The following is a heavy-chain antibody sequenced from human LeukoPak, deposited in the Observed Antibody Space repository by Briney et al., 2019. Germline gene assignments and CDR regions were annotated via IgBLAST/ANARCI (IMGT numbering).Heavy chain of an antibody. D-gene: IGHD2-2*01. Sequence: SQTLSLTCTVSGGSISSGTYYWSWIRQPAGRGLEWIGRIYTSGSTNYNPSLMSRVTISVDTSKNQFSLKLSSVTAADTAVYYCARAPDWYFDLWGRGTLVTVSS. CDR1: GGSISSGTYY. CDR3: ARAPDWYFDL. J-gene: IGHJ2*01. CDR2: IYTSGST. V-gene: IGHV4-61*02.